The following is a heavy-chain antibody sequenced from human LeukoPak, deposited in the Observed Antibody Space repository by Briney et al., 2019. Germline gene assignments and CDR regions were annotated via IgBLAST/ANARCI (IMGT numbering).Heavy chain of an antibody. Sequence: SETLSLTCTVSGYSISSGYYWGWIRQPPGKGLEWIGSIYHSGSTYYSPSLKSRVTISVDTSKNQFSLKLSSVTAADTAVYYCARVRLASDYGDYWGQGTLVTVSS. CDR1: GYSISSGYY. V-gene: IGHV4-38-2*02. J-gene: IGHJ4*02. CDR3: ARVRLASDYGDY. CDR2: IYHSGST.